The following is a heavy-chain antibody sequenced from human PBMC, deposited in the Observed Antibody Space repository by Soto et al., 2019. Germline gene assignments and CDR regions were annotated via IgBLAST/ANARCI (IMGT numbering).Heavy chain of an antibody. CDR3: ARGIFGSGTANDY. V-gene: IGHV3-74*01. CDR1: GLTFSGSW. CDR2: INGDGSGT. D-gene: IGHD3-10*01. Sequence: EVQLVESGGGLVQPGGSLRLSCAASGLTFSGSWMHWVRQAPGKGLVWVSRINGDGSGTSYADFVKGRFTISRDNAKNTLFLQMNGLRAEDTAVHYCARGIFGSGTANDYWGQGTLVTVSS. J-gene: IGHJ4*02.